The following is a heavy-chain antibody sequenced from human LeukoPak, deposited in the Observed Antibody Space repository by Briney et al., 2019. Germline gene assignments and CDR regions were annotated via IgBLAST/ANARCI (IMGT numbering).Heavy chain of an antibody. V-gene: IGHV4-34*01. D-gene: IGHD4-17*01. CDR3: TRMTTGHDY. CDR1: GVSFNDYY. Sequence: PSGTLSLTCAVSGVSFNDYYWSWVRQTPGKGLEWIGEINHSGYTNDSPSLKSRVTLSTDTSRKQFSLNLRSVTVADTGIYYCTRMTTGHDYWGQGTLVTVSS. CDR2: INHSGYT. J-gene: IGHJ4*02.